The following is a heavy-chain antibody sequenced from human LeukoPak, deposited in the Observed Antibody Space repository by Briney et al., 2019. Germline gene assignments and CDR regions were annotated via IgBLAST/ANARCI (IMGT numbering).Heavy chain of an antibody. CDR3: AREGPVGFLASYYFDY. V-gene: IGHV4-61*02. D-gene: IGHD3-3*02. J-gene: IGHJ4*02. Sequence: SETLSLTCTVSGGSISSGSYYWSWIRQPAGKGLEWIGRIYTSGSTNYNPSLKSRVTISVDTSKNQFSLKLSSVTAADTAVYYCAREGPVGFLASYYFDYWGQGTLVTVSS. CDR2: IYTSGST. CDR1: GGSISSGSYY.